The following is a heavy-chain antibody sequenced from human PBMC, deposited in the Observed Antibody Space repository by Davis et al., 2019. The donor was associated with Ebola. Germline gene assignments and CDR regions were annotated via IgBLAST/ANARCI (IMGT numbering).Heavy chain of an antibody. D-gene: IGHD2-15*01. Sequence: SETLSLTCTVSGGSTSSSSYYWGWIRQPPGKGLEWIGSIYYSGSTYYNPSLKSRVTISVDTSKNQFSLKLSSVTAADTAVYYCARHGRPYCSGGSCYFDYWGQGTLVTVSS. CDR3: ARHGRPYCSGGSCYFDY. V-gene: IGHV4-39*01. CDR2: IYYSGST. J-gene: IGHJ4*02. CDR1: GGSTSSSSYY.